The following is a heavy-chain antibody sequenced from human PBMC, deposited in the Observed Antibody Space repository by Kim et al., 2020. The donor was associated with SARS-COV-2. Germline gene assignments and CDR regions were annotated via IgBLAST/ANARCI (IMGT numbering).Heavy chain of an antibody. V-gene: IGHV1-3*01. J-gene: IGHJ4*02. Sequence: TKYSQKFQGRVTITRDTSASTAYMELSSLRSEDTAVYYYARGYSSGWGGYWGQGTLVTVSS. CDR3: ARGYSSGWGGY. CDR2: T. D-gene: IGHD6-19*01.